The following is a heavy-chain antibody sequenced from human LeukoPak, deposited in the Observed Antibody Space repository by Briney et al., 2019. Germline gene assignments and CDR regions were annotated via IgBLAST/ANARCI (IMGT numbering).Heavy chain of an antibody. J-gene: IGHJ5*02. CDR1: GDSISSYY. V-gene: IGHV4-4*09. CDR3: ARQVSGWYDN. D-gene: IGHD6-19*01. Sequence: PSETLSLTCTVSGDSISSYYWSWIRQPPGKGLEWIGYIYTSGSTNYNPSLKGRVTISVEPPNNQFSLNPSPVPAADTAVYYCARQVSGWYDNWGQGALVTVSS. CDR2: IYTSGST.